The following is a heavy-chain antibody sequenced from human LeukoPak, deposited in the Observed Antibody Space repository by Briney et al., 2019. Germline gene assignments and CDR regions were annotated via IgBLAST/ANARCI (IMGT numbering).Heavy chain of an antibody. J-gene: IGHJ4*02. CDR3: ARGSLSGGYEFDY. V-gene: IGHV4-59*12. CDR1: GGSISSYY. Sequence: SETLSLTCTVSGGSISSYYWSWIRQPPGKGLEWIGYIYYSGSTNYNPSLMSRVTISVDTSKNQFSLKLSSVTAADTAMYYCARGSLSGGYEFDYWGQGTLVTVSS. CDR2: IYYSGST. D-gene: IGHD5-12*01.